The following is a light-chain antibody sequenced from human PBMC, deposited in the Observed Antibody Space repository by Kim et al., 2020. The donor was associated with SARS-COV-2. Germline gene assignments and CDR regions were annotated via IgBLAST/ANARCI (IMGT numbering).Light chain of an antibody. Sequence: TVTISCTRSSGSIASNYVQWYQQRPGSSPTTVIYEDNQRPSGVPDRFSGSIDSSSNSASLTISGLKTEDEADYYCQSYDSSNHEVFGGGTQLTVL. J-gene: IGLJ3*02. CDR1: SGSIASNY. V-gene: IGLV6-57*01. CDR3: QSYDSSNHEV. CDR2: EDN.